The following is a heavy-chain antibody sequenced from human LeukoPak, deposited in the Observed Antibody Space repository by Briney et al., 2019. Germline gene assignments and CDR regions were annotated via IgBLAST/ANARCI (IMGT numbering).Heavy chain of an antibody. CDR2: IYYSGST. CDR1: GGSISSSSYY. J-gene: IGHJ5*02. V-gene: IGHV4-39*01. Sequence: SETLSLTCTVSGGSISSSSYYWGWIRQPPGKGLEWIGSIYYSGSTYYNPSLKSRVTISVDTSKNQFSLKLSSVTAADTAVYYCARSSCRRITMIVVPKAPENWFDPWGQGTLVTVSS. CDR3: ARSSCRRITMIVVPKAPENWFDP. D-gene: IGHD3-22*01.